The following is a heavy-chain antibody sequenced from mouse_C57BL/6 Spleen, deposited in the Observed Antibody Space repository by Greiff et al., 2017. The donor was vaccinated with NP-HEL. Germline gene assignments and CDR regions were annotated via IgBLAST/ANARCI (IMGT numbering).Heavy chain of an antibody. V-gene: IGHV1-18*01. CDR1: GYTFTDYN. J-gene: IGHJ3*01. CDR2: INPNNGGT. Sequence: EVQVVESGPELVKPGASVKIPCKASGYTFTDYNMDWVKQSHGKSLEWIGDINPNNGGTIYNQKFKGKATLTVDKSSSTAYMELRSLTSEDTAVYYCARTLYYGYDGAWFAYWGQGTLVTVSA. CDR3: ARTLYYGYDGAWFAY. D-gene: IGHD2-2*01.